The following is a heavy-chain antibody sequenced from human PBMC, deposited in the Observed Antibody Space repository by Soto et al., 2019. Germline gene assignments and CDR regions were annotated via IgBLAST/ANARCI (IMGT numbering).Heavy chain of an antibody. CDR2: IWHDGMNK. Sequence: QVQLVESGGGVVQPERSLTLSCAASGFTFSSYGMHWVRQAPGKGLEWVAVIWHDGMNKYYADSVRGRFTISRDNSKNTLYLQMNSLRAEDTAVYYCARDRGSDDPIDYWGQGTLVTGSS. CDR3: ARDRGSDDPIDY. CDR1: GFTFSSYG. D-gene: IGHD3-10*01. J-gene: IGHJ4*02. V-gene: IGHV3-33*01.